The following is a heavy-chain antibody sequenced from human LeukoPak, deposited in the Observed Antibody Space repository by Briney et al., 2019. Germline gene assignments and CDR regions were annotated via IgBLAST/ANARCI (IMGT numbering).Heavy chain of an antibody. D-gene: IGHD3-22*01. J-gene: IGHJ6*02. CDR2: ISGSGGST. CDR1: GFTFSSYA. Sequence: GGSLRLSCAASGFTFSSYAMSWVRQAPGKGLEWVSAISGSGGSTYYADSVKGRFTISRDNSKNTPYLQMNSLRAEDTAVYYCAKDRPTYYYDKNPDLVPLWGQGTTVTVSS. V-gene: IGHV3-23*01. CDR3: AKDRPTYYYDKNPDLVPL.